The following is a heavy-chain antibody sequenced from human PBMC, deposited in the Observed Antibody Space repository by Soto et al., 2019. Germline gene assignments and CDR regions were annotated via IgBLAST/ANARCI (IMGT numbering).Heavy chain of an antibody. J-gene: IGHJ4*02. D-gene: IGHD3-10*01. CDR2: IYYSGST. CDR1: GFTFSSYSMN. CDR3: ARGVWDYYGSGSYYPFDY. V-gene: IGHV4-59*05. Sequence: GSLRLSCAASGFTFSSYSMNWVRQAPGKGLEWIGSIYYSGSTYYNPSLKSRVTISVDTSKNQFSLKLSSVTAADTAVYYCARGVWDYYGSGSYYPFDYWGQGTLVTVSS.